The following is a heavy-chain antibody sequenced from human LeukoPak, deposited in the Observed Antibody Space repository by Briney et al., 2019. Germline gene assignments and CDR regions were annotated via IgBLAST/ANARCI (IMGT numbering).Heavy chain of an antibody. D-gene: IGHD2-21*02. CDR1: GFTFSSYS. CDR3: ASSAYCGGDCYVDY. V-gene: IGHV3-21*01. CDR2: ISSSSYI. Sequence: PGGSLRLSCAASGFTFSSYSMNWVRQAPGKGLEWVSSISSSSYIYYADSVKGRFTISRDNAKNSLYLQMNSLRAEDTAVYYCASSAYCGGDCYVDYWGQGTLVTVSS. J-gene: IGHJ4*02.